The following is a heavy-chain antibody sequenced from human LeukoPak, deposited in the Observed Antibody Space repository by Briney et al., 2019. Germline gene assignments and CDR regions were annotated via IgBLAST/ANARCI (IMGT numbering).Heavy chain of an antibody. J-gene: IGHJ2*01. Sequence: GGSLRLSCAASGFTFDDYAMHWVRQAPGKGLEWVSGISWNSGSIGYADSVKGRFTISRDNAKNSLYLQMNSLRAEDTALYYCAKDIAAAGTGWYFDLWGRGTLVTVSS. CDR2: ISWNSGSI. V-gene: IGHV3-9*01. CDR3: AKDIAAAGTGWYFDL. D-gene: IGHD6-13*01. CDR1: GFTFDDYA.